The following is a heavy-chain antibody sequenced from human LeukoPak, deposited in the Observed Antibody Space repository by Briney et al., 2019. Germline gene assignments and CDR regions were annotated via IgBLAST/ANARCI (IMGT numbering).Heavy chain of an antibody. V-gene: IGHV4-4*07. CDR2: IYTSGST. Sequence: SETLSLTCTVPGGSISSYYWSWIRQPAGKGLEWIGRIYTSGSTNYNPSLKSRVTMSVDTSKNQFSLKLSSVTAADTAVYYCARVALAAAGYDALDIWGQGTMVTVSS. CDR1: GGSISSYY. D-gene: IGHD6-13*01. J-gene: IGHJ3*02. CDR3: ARVALAAAGYDALDI.